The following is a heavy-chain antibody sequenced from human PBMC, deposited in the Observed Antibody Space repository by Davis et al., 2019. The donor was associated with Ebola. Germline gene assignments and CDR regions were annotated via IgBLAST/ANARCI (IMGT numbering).Heavy chain of an antibody. CDR3: ARDAYCSSTSCYGVMDV. CDR2: ISYDGSNK. V-gene: IGHV3-30-3*01. Sequence: GESLKISCAASGFTFSSYAMHWVRQAPGKGLEWVAVISYDGSNKYYADSVKGRFTISRDNSKNTLYLQMNSLRAEDTAVYYCARDAYCSSTSCYGVMDVWGQGTTVTVSS. D-gene: IGHD2-2*01. J-gene: IGHJ6*02. CDR1: GFTFSSYA.